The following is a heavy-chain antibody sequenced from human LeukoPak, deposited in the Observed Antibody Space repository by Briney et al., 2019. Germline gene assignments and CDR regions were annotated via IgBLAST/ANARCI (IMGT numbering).Heavy chain of an antibody. J-gene: IGHJ4*02. CDR3: ARDPRAYYDILTGYFGPPDY. CDR1: GYTFTGYY. D-gene: IGHD3-9*01. CDR2: INPNSGGT. V-gene: IGHV1-2*02. Sequence: VASVKVSCKASGYTFTGYYMHWVRQAPGQGLEWMGWINPNSGGTNYAQKFQGRVTMTRDTSISTAYMELSRLRSDDTAVYYCARDPRAYYDILTGYFGPPDYWGQGTLVTVSS.